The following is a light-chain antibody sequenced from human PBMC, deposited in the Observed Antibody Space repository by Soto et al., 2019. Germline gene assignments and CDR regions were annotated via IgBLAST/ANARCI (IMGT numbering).Light chain of an antibody. CDR1: KIGSKS. CDR3: QVWDSSNDHRV. V-gene: IGLV3-21*02. Sequence: SYELTQPHSVSVATAQTGPRITWGGNKIGSKSVHWYQQKPGQAPVLVVNNDSDRPSGIPERFSGSNSGNTAMLTISRVEVGDEADYYCQVWDSSNDHRVLGTGTKVTAL. J-gene: IGLJ1*01. CDR2: NDS.